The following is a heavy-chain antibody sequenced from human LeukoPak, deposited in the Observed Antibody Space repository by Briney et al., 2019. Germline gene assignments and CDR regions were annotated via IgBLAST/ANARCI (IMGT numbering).Heavy chain of an antibody. J-gene: IGHJ4*02. CDR1: GFTFTSYW. D-gene: IGHD4-23*01. CDR3: AKDYGGNPFDY. Sequence: PPGGSLRLSCAASGFTFTSYWMHWVRQAPGKGLVWVSRINGDGRSTSYADSVKGRFTISRDNAKNTVYLQMNSLRVEDTAVYYCAKDYGGNPFDYWGQGTLVTVSS. CDR2: INGDGRST. V-gene: IGHV3-74*01.